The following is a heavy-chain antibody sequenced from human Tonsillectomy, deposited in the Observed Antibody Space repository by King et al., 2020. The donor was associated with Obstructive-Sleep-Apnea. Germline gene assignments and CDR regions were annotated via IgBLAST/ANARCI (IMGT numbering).Heavy chain of an antibody. Sequence: VQLQESGPGLVKPSQTLSLTCTVSGGSISSGGYYWSWIRQHPGKGLEWIGYIYYSGSTYYNPSLKSRVTISVDTSKNQFSLNLSSVTATDTAVYYCAREAYDSGGYRFDYWGPGTLVTVSS. D-gene: IGHD3-22*01. J-gene: IGHJ4*02. V-gene: IGHV4-31*03. CDR1: GGSISSGGYY. CDR3: AREAYDSGGYRFDY. CDR2: IYYSGST.